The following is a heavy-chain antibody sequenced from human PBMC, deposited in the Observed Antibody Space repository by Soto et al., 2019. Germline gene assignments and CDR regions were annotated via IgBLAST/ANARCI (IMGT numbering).Heavy chain of an antibody. CDR3: PRVAVAGTSPPPHGFDS. J-gene: IGHJ5*01. D-gene: IGHD6-19*01. V-gene: IGHV5-10-1*01. CDR2: IDPSDSYT. Sequence: XESLKVSWKCSGYSFTSYWISLVLQMPGKGLEWMGRIDPSDSYTNYSPSFQGHVTMTTDTSTRTAYMELRSLTSDDTAVYYCPRVAVAGTSPPPHGFDSWAQGTLVTVSS. CDR1: GYSFTSYW.